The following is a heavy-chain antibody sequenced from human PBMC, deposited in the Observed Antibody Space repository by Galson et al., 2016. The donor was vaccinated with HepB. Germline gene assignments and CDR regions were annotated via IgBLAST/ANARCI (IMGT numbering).Heavy chain of an antibody. D-gene: IGHD1/OR15-1a*01. J-gene: IGHJ4*02. Sequence: SETLSLTCAVYGGSFSGYYWSWIRQPPGKGLEWIGEINHSGSTNYNPSLKSRVTMSVDTSKNQFSLELSSVTAADTAVYYCVKEENNRFFYYWGQGIRVTVSS. CDR1: GGSFSGYY. V-gene: IGHV4-34*01. CDR3: VKEENNRFFYY. CDR2: INHSGST.